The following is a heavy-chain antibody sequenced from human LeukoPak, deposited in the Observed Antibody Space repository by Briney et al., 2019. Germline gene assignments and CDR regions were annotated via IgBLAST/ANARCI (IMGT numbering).Heavy chain of an antibody. J-gene: IGHJ4*02. D-gene: IGHD6-19*01. Sequence: PGGSLRLSCAGSGFTLSSYWMHWVRQAPGKGLEWVSGINWNGGSTGYADSVKGRFTISRDNAKNSLYLQMNSLRAEDTAVYYCVRGTGWLYFDYWGQGTLVTVSS. V-gene: IGHV3-20*04. CDR1: GFTLSSYW. CDR3: VRGTGWLYFDY. CDR2: INWNGGST.